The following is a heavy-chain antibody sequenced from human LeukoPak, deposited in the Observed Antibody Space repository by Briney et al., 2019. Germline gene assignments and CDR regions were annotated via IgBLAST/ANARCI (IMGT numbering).Heavy chain of an antibody. Sequence: ASVKVFCKASGYTFTSYYMHWVRQAPGQGLEWMGKINPSGGSTSYAQKFQGRVTMTRDTSTSTVYMELRSLRSEDTAVYYCARAGTVVTACATYFDYWGQGTLVTVSS. J-gene: IGHJ4*02. D-gene: IGHD4-23*01. CDR1: GYTFTSYY. V-gene: IGHV1-46*01. CDR3: ARAGTVVTACATYFDY. CDR2: INPSGGST.